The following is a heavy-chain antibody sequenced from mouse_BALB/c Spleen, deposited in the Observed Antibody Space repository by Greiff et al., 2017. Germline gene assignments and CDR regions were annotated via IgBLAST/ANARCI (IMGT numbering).Heavy chain of an antibody. CDR2: ISSGGGST. V-gene: IGHV5-12-1*01. CDR3: ARQKYGNHLDY. Sequence: EVKLMESGGGLVKPGGSLKLSCAASGFAFSSYDMSWVRQTPEKRLEWVAYISSGGGSTYYPDTVKGRFTISRDNAKNTLYLQMSSLKSEDTAMYYCARQKYGNHLDYWGQGTTLTVSS. J-gene: IGHJ2*01. CDR1: GFAFSSYD. D-gene: IGHD2-10*02.